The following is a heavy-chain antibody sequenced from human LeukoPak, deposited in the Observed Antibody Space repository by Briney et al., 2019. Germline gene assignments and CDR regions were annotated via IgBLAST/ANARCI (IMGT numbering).Heavy chain of an antibody. D-gene: IGHD1-26*01. CDR3: ARNLSMGVGATRFAAFDL. Sequence: PSDTLSLTGSVSGGSISSVNYYWGLIRQPTGKGLEWIGSIYNSVSTHYNLSLKSRVSIDVDTSKNQFSLKLSSVTATDTAVYYCARNLSMGVGATRFAAFDLWGLGTMVTVSS. CDR2: IYNSVST. J-gene: IGHJ3*01. V-gene: IGHV4-39*01. CDR1: GGSISSVNYY.